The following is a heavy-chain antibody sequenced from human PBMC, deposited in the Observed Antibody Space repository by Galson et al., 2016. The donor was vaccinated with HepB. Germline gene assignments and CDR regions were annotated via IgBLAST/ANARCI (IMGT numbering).Heavy chain of an antibody. J-gene: IGHJ3*02. CDR3: ARDCTGGTCKPAGYDVFDI. Sequence: SETLSLTCDVSGGSITTTDWWSWVRQSPGKGLEWIGEVYHDGSTFYNPSVGSRVTLSVDKAKNQLSLNLRSVTAADTAVHYCARDCTGGTCKPAGYDVFDIWGQGTVVTVSS. V-gene: IGHV4-4*02. CDR2: VYHDGST. CDR1: GGSITTTDW. D-gene: IGHD2-15*01.